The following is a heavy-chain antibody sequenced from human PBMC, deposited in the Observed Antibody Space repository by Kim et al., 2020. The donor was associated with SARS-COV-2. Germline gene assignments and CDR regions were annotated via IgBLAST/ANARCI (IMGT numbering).Heavy chain of an antibody. D-gene: IGHD6-19*01. J-gene: IGHJ1*01. CDR1: GFTFSSYA. CDR3: AKAGISGWYSEYFQH. CDR2: ISGSGGST. V-gene: IGHV3-23*01. Sequence: GGSLRLSCAASGFTFSSYAMSWVRQAPGKGLEWVSAISGSGGSTYYADSVKGRFTISRDNSKNTLYLQMNSLRAEDTAVYYCAKAGISGWYSEYFQHWGQGTLVTVSS.